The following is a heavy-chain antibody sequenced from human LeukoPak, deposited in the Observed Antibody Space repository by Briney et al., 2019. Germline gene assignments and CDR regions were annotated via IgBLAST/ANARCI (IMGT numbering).Heavy chain of an antibody. V-gene: IGHV3-74*01. CDR1: GFTFKSYW. CDR2: INSDGSST. Sequence: PGGSLRLSCAASGFTFKSYWMHWVRQVPGRGLVWVSRINSDGSSTSYADSVKGRFTISRDNAKNTLFPQMNSLRAEDTAVYYCVRGDFWSGAAYYYYYMDVWGKGTTVTVSS. D-gene: IGHD3-3*01. CDR3: VRGDFWSGAAYYYYYMDV. J-gene: IGHJ6*03.